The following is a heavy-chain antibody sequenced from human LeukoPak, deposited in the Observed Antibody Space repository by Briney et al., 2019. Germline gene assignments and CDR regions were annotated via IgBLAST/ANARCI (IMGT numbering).Heavy chain of an antibody. D-gene: IGHD2-2*01. CDR3: ASLLVPGRFDP. CDR2: MYHSGST. CDR1: GYSISSGYY. J-gene: IGHJ5*02. V-gene: IGHV4-38-2*02. Sequence: PSETLSLTCTVSGYSISSGYYWGWIRQPPGKGLEWIGNMYHSGSTYYNPSLQSRVTISLDTSKNQFSLKLRSVTAADTAVYYCASLLVPGRFDPWGQGTLVTVSS.